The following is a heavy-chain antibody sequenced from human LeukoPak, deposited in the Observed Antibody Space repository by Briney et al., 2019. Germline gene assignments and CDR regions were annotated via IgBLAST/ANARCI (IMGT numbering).Heavy chain of an antibody. CDR1: GYTFTGYY. V-gene: IGHV1-46*01. CDR3: ARVGCSSTSCSYYFDY. Sequence: ASVKVSCKASGYTFTGYYMHWVRQAPGQGLEWMGRINPSGGSTSYAQKFQGRVTMTRDTSTSTVYMELSSLRSEDTAVYYCARVGCSSTSCSYYFDYWGQGTLVTVSS. D-gene: IGHD2-2*01. CDR2: INPSGGST. J-gene: IGHJ4*02.